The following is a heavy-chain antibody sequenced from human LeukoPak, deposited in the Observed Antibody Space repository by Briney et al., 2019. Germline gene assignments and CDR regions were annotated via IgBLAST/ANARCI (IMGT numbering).Heavy chain of an antibody. CDR2: ISSSGSTI. J-gene: IGHJ4*02. V-gene: IGHV3-48*03. CDR1: GFTFSSYE. D-gene: IGHD3-22*01. Sequence: GGSLRLSCAASGFTFSSYEMNWVRQAPGKGLEWVSYISSSGSTIYYADSVKGRFTISRDNAKNSLYLQMNSLRAEDTAVYYCARGARTMIVVADLDYWGQGTLVTVSS. CDR3: ARGARTMIVVADLDY.